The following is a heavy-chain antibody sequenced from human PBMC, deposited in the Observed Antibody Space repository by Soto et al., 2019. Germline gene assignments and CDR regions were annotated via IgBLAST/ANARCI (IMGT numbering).Heavy chain of an antibody. CDR3: ARTTVTASYYYMDV. J-gene: IGHJ6*03. V-gene: IGHV1-18*01. Sequence: QVQLVQSGAEVKQPGASVKVSCKASGYTFTNYGFTWVRQAPGQGLEWLGWISTYNGNTKYAQKVQGRLTMTTDTSKSTAHIELTRLRSDDTALYYCARTTVTASYYYMDVWGKGSTVTVSS. CDR1: GYTFTNYG. CDR2: ISTYNGNT. D-gene: IGHD4-17*01.